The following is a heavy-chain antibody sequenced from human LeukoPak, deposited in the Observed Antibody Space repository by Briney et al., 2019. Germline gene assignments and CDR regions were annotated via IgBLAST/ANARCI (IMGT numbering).Heavy chain of an antibody. Sequence: PSETLSLTCTVSGGSISTSNYYWSWIRQPAGKGLEWIGQISSSGSTNYNPSLKSRVTMSIDTSKNQFSLRLSTVSAADTAVYYCASASGSYGWFDPWGQGTLVTVSS. CDR3: ASASGSYGWFDP. J-gene: IGHJ5*02. V-gene: IGHV4-61*09. D-gene: IGHD1-26*01. CDR2: ISSSGST. CDR1: GGSISTSNYY.